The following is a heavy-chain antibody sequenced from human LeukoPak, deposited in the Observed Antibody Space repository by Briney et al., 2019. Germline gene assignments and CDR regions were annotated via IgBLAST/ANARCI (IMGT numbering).Heavy chain of an antibody. J-gene: IGHJ4*02. CDR1: GYTFTSYG. Sequence: ASVKVSCKASGYTFTSYGISWVRQAPGQGLEWMAWINAYNGDTNYAQKFQGRVTLTTETSTSTAYMELRSLRSDDTAVYYCARDSTIYYDSSGYPDYWGQGTLVTVSS. D-gene: IGHD3-22*01. CDR3: ARDSTIYYDSSGYPDY. CDR2: INAYNGDT. V-gene: IGHV1-18*01.